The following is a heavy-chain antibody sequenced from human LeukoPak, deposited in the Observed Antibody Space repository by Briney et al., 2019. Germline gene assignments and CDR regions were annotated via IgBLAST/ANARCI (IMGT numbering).Heavy chain of an antibody. CDR1: GFTFSSYW. Sequence: GGSLRLSCTASGFTFSSYWMHWVRQAPGKGLVWVSRINSDGGSTSYADSVKGRFTISRDNAKNTLYLQMKSLRAEDTAVYYCAKDHRPYSGYDYVYYYYGMDVWGQGTTVTVSS. CDR3: AKDHRPYSGYDYVYYYYGMDV. CDR2: INSDGGST. V-gene: IGHV3-74*01. J-gene: IGHJ6*02. D-gene: IGHD5-12*01.